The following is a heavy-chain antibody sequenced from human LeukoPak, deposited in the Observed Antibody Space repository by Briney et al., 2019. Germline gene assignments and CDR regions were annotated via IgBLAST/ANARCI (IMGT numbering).Heavy chain of an antibody. D-gene: IGHD6-19*01. CDR2: ITGTSGIK. CDR3: AKRSVAGQKAFDY. V-gene: IGHV3-23*01. Sequence: GGSLRLSCAASGFTFSSYAMRWVRQAPGKGVEWVSTITGTSGIKYYADSVKGRFTISSDNSKNTLYLQMNSLRAEDTAVYYCAKRSVAGQKAFDYWGQGTLVTVSS. J-gene: IGHJ4*02. CDR1: GFTFSSYA.